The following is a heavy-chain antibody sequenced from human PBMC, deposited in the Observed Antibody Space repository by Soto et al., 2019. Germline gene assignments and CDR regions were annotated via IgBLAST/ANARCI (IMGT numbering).Heavy chain of an antibody. V-gene: IGHV3-74*01. J-gene: IGHJ4*02. CDR2: IANDGAGT. CDR3: TAFFEF. CDR1: GIIFTNYL. Sequence: EVQLVESGGGLAQPGGTLRLSCAASGIIFTNYLMHWVRQAPGKGLVWVSRIANDGAGTSYADSVKGRFTISRDNANNTVYLQMNSMRAEVTAVYYCTAFFEFWGQGTLVTVSS.